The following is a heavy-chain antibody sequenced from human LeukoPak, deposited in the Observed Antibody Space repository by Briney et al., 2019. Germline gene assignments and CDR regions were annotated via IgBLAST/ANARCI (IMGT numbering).Heavy chain of an antibody. CDR1: GFTFSSYW. D-gene: IGHD6-19*01. Sequence: GGSLRLSCAASGFTFSSYWMHWVRQAPGKGLIWVSRINSDGSSTTYADSVKGRFTISRDNAKNTLYLQMNSLRAEDTAVYYCAKHGQICLGCPTVAGSFDYWGQGTLVTVSS. CDR2: INSDGSST. CDR3: AKHGQICLGCPTVAGSFDY. V-gene: IGHV3-74*01. J-gene: IGHJ4*02.